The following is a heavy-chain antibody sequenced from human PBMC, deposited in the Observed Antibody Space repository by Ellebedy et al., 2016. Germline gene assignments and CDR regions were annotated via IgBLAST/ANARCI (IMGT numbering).Heavy chain of an antibody. J-gene: IGHJ6*02. CDR1: GYTFSGYY. Sequence: ASVKVSCXASGYTFSGYYMHWVRQAPGQGLEWMGWISGYTGNTNYAQKFQGRVTMTTDTSTSTAYMELRSLRSGDAAVYFCARPIVGATGGGDYYYDGMDVWGQGTTVTVSS. D-gene: IGHD1-26*01. CDR2: ISGYTGNT. V-gene: IGHV1-18*04. CDR3: ARPIVGATGGGDYYYDGMDV.